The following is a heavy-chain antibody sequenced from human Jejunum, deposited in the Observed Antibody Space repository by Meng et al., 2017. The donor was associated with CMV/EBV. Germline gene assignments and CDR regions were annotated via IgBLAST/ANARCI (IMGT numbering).Heavy chain of an antibody. D-gene: IGHD5-24*01. CDR3: VRDAGRRDGYNYLGYFDY. CDR2: INADGSSP. CDR1: FIVSYYW. J-gene: IGHJ4*02. Sequence: FIVSYYWMHGVRQVPGKGLVWVSTINADGSSPTYADSVKGRFTISRDNAKNTLYLQMDSLRADDTAVYYCVRDAGRRDGYNYLGYFDYWGQGTLVTVSS. V-gene: IGHV3-74*01.